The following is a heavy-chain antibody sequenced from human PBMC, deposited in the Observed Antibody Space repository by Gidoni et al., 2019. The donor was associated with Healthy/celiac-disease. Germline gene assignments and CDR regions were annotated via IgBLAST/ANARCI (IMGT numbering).Heavy chain of an antibody. J-gene: IGHJ2*01. V-gene: IGHV4-34*01. CDR3: ARGISPLGAIFDL. CDR1: GGSFSGYY. CDR2: INHSGST. D-gene: IGHD3-10*01. Sequence: QVQLQQWGAGLLKPSATLSLTCAVYGGSFSGYYWSWIRQPPGKGLEWIGEINHSGSTNYNPPLKSRVTISVDTSKNQFSLKLSSVTAADTAVYYCARGISPLGAIFDLWGRGTLVTVSS.